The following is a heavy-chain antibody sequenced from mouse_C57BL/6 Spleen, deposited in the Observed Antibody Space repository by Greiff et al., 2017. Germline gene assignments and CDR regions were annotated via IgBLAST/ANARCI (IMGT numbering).Heavy chain of an antibody. Sequence: EVMLVESGPELVKPGASVKISCKASGYSFTGYYMNWVKQSPEKSLEWIGEINPSTGGTTYNQKFKAKATLTVDKSSSTAYMQLKSLTSEDSAVYYCARLSTMVTNYAMDYWGQGTSVTVSS. CDR1: GYSFTGYY. D-gene: IGHD2-2*01. V-gene: IGHV1-42*01. CDR3: ARLSTMVTNYAMDY. J-gene: IGHJ4*01. CDR2: INPSTGGT.